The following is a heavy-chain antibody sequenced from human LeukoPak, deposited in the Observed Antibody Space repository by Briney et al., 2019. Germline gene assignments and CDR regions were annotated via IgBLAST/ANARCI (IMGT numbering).Heavy chain of an antibody. V-gene: IGHV3-33*06. CDR1: GFTFSNYG. CDR3: AKDVYYYESSGYYHFDY. J-gene: IGHJ4*02. D-gene: IGHD3-22*01. CDR2: IYYDGTNK. Sequence: GGSLRLSCAASGFTFSNYGIHWVRQAPGKGLEWVAVIYYDGTNKYYADSVKGRFSISRDNSKNTLYLQMNSLRAEDTAVYYCAKDVYYYESSGYYHFDYWGQGTLVTVSS.